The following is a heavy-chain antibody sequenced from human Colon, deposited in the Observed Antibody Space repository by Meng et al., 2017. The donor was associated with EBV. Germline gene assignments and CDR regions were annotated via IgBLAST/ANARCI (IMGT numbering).Heavy chain of an antibody. D-gene: IGHD1-26*01. CDR3: ARGKQDAWELLAY. CDR1: GVSISSNIR. CDR2: IDDSGST. Sequence: QVHVHDAGPGLVSPSGTLSLTCGVSGVSISSNIRWTWVRQPPGKGLEWIGDIDDSGSTNYNPSLNSRISISLDKSKNHFSLKVNSVTAADTAVYYCARGKQDAWELLAYWGQGALVTVSS. J-gene: IGHJ4*02. V-gene: IGHV4-4*02.